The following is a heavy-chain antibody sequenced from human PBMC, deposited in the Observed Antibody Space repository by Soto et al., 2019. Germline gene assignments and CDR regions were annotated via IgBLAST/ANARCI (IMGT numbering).Heavy chain of an antibody. D-gene: IGHD1-1*01. CDR2: IKQDGSEK. J-gene: IGHJ6*02. Sequence: PGGSLRISCAASGCTFSTYWMNWVRQAPGKGLECVANIKQDGSEKYYVDSVKVRFAISRDNAKDSLFPQMNNLRAEDTAVYYCVRDWYTFWGMDVWGQGTTVTVSS. CDR1: GCTFSTYW. V-gene: IGHV3-7*01. CDR3: VRDWYTFWGMDV.